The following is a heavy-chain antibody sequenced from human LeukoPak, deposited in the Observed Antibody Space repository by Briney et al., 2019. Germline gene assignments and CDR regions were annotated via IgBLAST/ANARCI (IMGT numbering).Heavy chain of an antibody. J-gene: IGHJ4*02. CDR2: IYSGGST. CDR3: ARLVWGFIGIDYFDY. Sequence: GGSLRLSCAASGFTVSSNYMSWVRQAPGKGLEWVLVIYSGGSTYYADSVKGRFTISRHNSKNTLYLQMNSLRAEDTAVYYCARLVWGFIGIDYFDYWGQGTLVTVSS. V-gene: IGHV3-53*04. CDR1: GFTVSSNY. D-gene: IGHD1-1*01.